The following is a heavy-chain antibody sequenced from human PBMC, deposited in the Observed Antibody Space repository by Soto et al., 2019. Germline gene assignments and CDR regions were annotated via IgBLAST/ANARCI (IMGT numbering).Heavy chain of an antibody. J-gene: IGHJ3*02. CDR3: AKDSSIAVAGGYDAFDI. CDR2: ISGSGGST. CDR1: GFTFSSYA. D-gene: IGHD6-19*01. V-gene: IGHV3-23*01. Sequence: EVQLLESGGGLVQPGGSLRLSCAASGFTFSSYALSWVRQAPGKGLEWVSAISGSGGSTYYADSVKGRFTISRDNSKNTLYLQMNSLRAEDTDVYYCAKDSSIAVAGGYDAFDIWGQGTMVTVSS.